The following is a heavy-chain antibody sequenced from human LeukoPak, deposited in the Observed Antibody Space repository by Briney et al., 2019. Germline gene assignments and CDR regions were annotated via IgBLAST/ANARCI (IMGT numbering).Heavy chain of an antibody. CDR1: GYTFTSYG. D-gene: IGHD3-22*01. CDR2: ISAYNGNT. Sequence: ASVTVSCKASGYTFTSYGISWVRQAPGQGLEWMGWISAYNGNTNYAQKFQGRVTMTRDTSISTAYMELSRLRSDDTAVYYCARDAKYYYDSSGMYWGQGTLVTVSS. J-gene: IGHJ4*02. V-gene: IGHV1-18*01. CDR3: ARDAKYYYDSSGMY.